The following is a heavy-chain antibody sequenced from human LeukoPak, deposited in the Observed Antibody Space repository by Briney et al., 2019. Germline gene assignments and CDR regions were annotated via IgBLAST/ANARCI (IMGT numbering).Heavy chain of an antibody. Sequence: PSETLSLTCTVSGGSISSYYWSWIRRPPGKGLEWIGYIYYSGSTNYNPSLKSRVTISVDTSKNQFSLKLSSVTAADTAVYYCARVSGSSGWYLMLGFDYWGQGTLVTVSS. V-gene: IGHV4-59*01. D-gene: IGHD6-19*01. CDR3: ARVSGSSGWYLMLGFDY. CDR2: IYYSGST. CDR1: GGSISSYY. J-gene: IGHJ4*02.